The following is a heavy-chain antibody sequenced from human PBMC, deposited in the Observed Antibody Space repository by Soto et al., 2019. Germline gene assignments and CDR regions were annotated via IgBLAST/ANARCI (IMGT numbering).Heavy chain of an antibody. CDR1: GFTFSSYS. CDR3: ARDMGLQYYYYGMDV. Sequence: PGGSLRLSCAASGFTFSSYSMNWVRQAPGKGLEWVSSISSSSSYIYYADSVKGRFTISRDNAKNSLYLQMNSLRAEDTAVYYCARDMGLQYYYYGMDVWGQRTTVTVSS. CDR2: ISSSSSYI. J-gene: IGHJ6*02. D-gene: IGHD4-4*01. V-gene: IGHV3-21*01.